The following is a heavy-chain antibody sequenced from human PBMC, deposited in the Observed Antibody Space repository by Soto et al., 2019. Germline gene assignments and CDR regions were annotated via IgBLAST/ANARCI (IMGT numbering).Heavy chain of an antibody. J-gene: IGHJ4*02. CDR2: INPDGSVK. Sequence: EVQLVESGGGLVQPGESLRLSCAASGLTFNTYWMTWVRQPPGKGLEWVANINPDGSVKYSVDSLKGRFTSSRDNAKNSLYLQMNSLSAEDTAVYYCASARDYFLDYWGQGTLVTVSS. V-gene: IGHV3-7*01. CDR1: GLTFNTYW. CDR3: ASARDYFLDY. D-gene: IGHD2-21*01.